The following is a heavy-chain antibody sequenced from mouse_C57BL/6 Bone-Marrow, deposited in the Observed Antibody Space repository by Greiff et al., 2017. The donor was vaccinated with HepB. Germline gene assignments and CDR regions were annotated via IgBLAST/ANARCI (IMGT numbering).Heavy chain of an antibody. V-gene: IGHV3-6*01. Sequence: ESGPGLVKPSQSLSLTCSVTGYSITSGYYWNWIRQFPGNKLEWMGYISYDGSNNYNPSLKNRISITRDTSKNQFFLKLNSVTTEDTATYYCARVWYYFDYWGQGTTLTVSS. J-gene: IGHJ2*01. CDR3: ARVWYYFDY. CDR2: ISYDGSN. CDR1: GYSITSGYY.